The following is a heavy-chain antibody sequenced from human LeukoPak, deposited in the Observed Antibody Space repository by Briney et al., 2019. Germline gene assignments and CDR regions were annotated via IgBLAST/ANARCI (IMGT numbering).Heavy chain of an antibody. CDR1: GFTFSSYG. V-gene: IGHV3-30*18. CDR3: AKVGGSSGWYSDY. J-gene: IGHJ4*02. CDR2: ISYDGSNK. Sequence: PGGSLRLSCAASGFTFSSYGMHWVLQAPGKGLEWVAVISYDGSNKYYADSVKGRFTISRDNSKNTLYLQMNSLRAEDTAVYYCAKVGGSSGWYSDYWGQGTLVTVSS. D-gene: IGHD6-19*01.